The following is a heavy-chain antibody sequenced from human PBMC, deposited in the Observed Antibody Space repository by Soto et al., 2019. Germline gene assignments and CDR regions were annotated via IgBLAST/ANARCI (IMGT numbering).Heavy chain of an antibody. V-gene: IGHV5-51*01. Sequence: GESLKISCKGSGYSFTSYWIGWVRQMPGKGLEWMGIIYPGDSDTRYSPSFQGQVTISADKSISTAYLQWSSLKASDTAMYYCARPGYSYGFVYYFDYWGQGTLVTVSS. J-gene: IGHJ4*02. D-gene: IGHD5-18*01. CDR1: GYSFTSYW. CDR2: IYPGDSDT. CDR3: ARPGYSYGFVYYFDY.